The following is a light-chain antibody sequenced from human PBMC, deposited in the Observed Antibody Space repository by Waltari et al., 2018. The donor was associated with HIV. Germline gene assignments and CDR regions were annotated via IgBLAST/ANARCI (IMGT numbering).Light chain of an antibody. CDR3: QAWDSSTVV. Sequence: SYDLTQPPSVSVSPGQTASITCSGDQLGDKYACWYQQKPGQSPVLVIFQDSQRPSGSPDRVSGSNSGNTATLTISGTQAMDEADYYGQAWDSSTVVFGGGTKLTVL. CDR2: QDS. V-gene: IGLV3-1*01. J-gene: IGLJ2*01. CDR1: QLGDKY.